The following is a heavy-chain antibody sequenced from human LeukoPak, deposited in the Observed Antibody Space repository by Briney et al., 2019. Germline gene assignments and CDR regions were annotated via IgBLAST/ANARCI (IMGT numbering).Heavy chain of an antibody. V-gene: IGHV3-48*03. D-gene: IGHD6-13*01. CDR2: ISSRGTTI. CDR1: GFTFSSYE. CDR3: ARAVPAPGTPENAFDI. J-gene: IGHJ3*02. Sequence: GGSLRLSCAASGFTFSSYEMNWVRQAPGKGLEWVSYISSRGTTIYYADSVKGRLTISRDNSQSTLYLHMNSLSTEDTALYHCARAVPAPGTPENAFDIWGQGTMVTVSS.